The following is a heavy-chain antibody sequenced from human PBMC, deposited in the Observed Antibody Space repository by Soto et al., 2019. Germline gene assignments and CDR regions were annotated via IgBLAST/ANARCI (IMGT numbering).Heavy chain of an antibody. Sequence: QVPLVQSGAEVKKPGSSVKVSCKAPGGTFSTYAISWVRQAPGQGLEWMGGVIPIFGTPKYAQKFQGRVTITADESTRTGDMELRSLRSEDTAVYYCARSQGGSSSLDIYYYFYYGMDVWGQGTTVTVSS. CDR3: ARSQGGSSSLDIYYYFYYGMDV. J-gene: IGHJ6*02. D-gene: IGHD2-15*01. CDR1: GGTFSTYA. V-gene: IGHV1-69*01. CDR2: VIPIFGTP.